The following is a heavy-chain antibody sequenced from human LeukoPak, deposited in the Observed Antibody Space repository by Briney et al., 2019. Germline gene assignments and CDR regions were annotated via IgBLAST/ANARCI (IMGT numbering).Heavy chain of an antibody. Sequence: PSETLSLTCTVSGGSVSSGGYYWRWIRQHPGKGLEWIGYIYYSGSTYYNPSLKSRVTISVDTSKNQFSLKLSSVTAADTAVYYCARDSLLAGTEIGAFDIWGQGTMVTVSS. CDR1: GGSVSSGGYY. D-gene: IGHD6-19*01. J-gene: IGHJ3*02. CDR3: ARDSLLAGTEIGAFDI. CDR2: IYYSGST. V-gene: IGHV4-31*03.